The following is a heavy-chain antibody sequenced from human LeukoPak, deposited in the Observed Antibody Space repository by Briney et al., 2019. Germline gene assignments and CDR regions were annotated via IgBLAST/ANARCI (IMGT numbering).Heavy chain of an antibody. V-gene: IGHV3-73*01. CDR1: GFTFSGSA. Sequence: GGSLRLSCAASGFTFSGSAMHWVRQASGKGLEWVGRIRSKANSYATAYAASVKGRFIISRDDSKNTAYLQMNSLKTEDTAVYYCTRPRTSSSSWYIDDYWGQGTLVTVSS. CDR3: TRPRTSSSSWYIDDY. D-gene: IGHD6-13*01. CDR2: IRSKANSYAT. J-gene: IGHJ4*02.